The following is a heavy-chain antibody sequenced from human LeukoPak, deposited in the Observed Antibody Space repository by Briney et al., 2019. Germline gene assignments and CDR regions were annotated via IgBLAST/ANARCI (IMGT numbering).Heavy chain of an antibody. V-gene: IGHV5-51*01. D-gene: IGHD6-13*01. Sequence: GESLKISCKGSGYSFTSYRIGWVRQMPGKGLEWMGIIYPGDSDTRYSPSFQGQVTISADKSISTAYLQWSSLKASDTAMYYCAKHRRYSSSWYPGDYWGQGTLVTVSS. J-gene: IGHJ4*02. CDR1: GYSFTSYR. CDR3: AKHRRYSSSWYPGDY. CDR2: IYPGDSDT.